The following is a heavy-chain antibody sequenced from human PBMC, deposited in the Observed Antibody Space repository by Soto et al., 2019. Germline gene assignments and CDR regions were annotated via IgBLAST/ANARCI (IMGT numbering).Heavy chain of an antibody. CDR2: ISGSGDNT. CDR1: GFSFETYG. Sequence: EVRLLESGGGLVEPGGSLRLSCTGSGFSFETYGMTWVRQAPGKGLEWVSGISGSGDNTYYADSVKGRFTISRDNARKTVYRQLVSLRAEDTATYYCAKDPYVGWYCSGGTCPITSWCQGTLVIVSS. V-gene: IGHV3-23*01. J-gene: IGHJ5*02. CDR3: AKDPYVGWYCSGGTCPITS. D-gene: IGHD2-15*01.